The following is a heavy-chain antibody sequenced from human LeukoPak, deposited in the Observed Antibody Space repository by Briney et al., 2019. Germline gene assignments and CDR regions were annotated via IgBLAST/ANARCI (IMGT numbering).Heavy chain of an antibody. CDR2: ISGSGSST. V-gene: IGHV3-23*01. CDR3: AKDLEEYCSGGSCYSCDY. J-gene: IGHJ4*02. D-gene: IGHD2-15*01. CDR1: GFTFSSYA. Sequence: TGGSLRLSCAASGFTFSSYAMSWVRQAPGKGLEWVSAISGSGSSTYYADSVKGRFTISRDNSKNTLYLQMNSLRAEDTAVYYCAKDLEEYCSGGSCYSCDYWGQGTLVTVSS.